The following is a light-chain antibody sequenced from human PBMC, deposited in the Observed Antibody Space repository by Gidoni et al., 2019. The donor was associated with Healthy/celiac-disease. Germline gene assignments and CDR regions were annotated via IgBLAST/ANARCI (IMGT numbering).Light chain of an antibody. J-gene: IGKJ1*01. V-gene: IGKV3-15*01. CDR3: QQYNNWPPAWT. CDR2: GAS. Sequence: EIVMTQSPATLSVSPGERATLSCRASQSVSSNLAWYQQKPGQAPRLLIYGASTRATGIPARFRGSGSGTEFTLPISSLQSEDFAVYYCQQYNNWPPAWTFGQGTKVEIK. CDR1: QSVSSN.